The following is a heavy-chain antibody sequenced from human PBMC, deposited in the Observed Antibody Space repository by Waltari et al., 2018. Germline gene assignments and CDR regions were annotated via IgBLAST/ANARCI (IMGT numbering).Heavy chain of an antibody. J-gene: IGHJ6*02. CDR1: GGSISSYS. D-gene: IGHD6-6*01. V-gene: IGHV4-59*01. Sequence: QVQLQESGPGLVKPSETLSLTCTVSGGSISSYSWSWIRQPPGKGLEWIGYIYYSGSTNYNPSRKSRVTISVDTSKNQFSLKLSSVTAADTAVYYCARLPQPQYSSSLSYYYYYGMDVWGQGTTVTVSS. CDR3: ARLPQPQYSSSLSYYYYYGMDV. CDR2: IYYSGST.